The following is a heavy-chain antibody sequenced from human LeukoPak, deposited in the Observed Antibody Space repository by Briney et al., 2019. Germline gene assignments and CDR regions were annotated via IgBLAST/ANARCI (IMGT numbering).Heavy chain of an antibody. CDR3: ARDSKTSSLADP. V-gene: IGHV3-66*01. CDR1: GFTVSSNY. Sequence: GGSLRLSCAASGFTVSSNYMSWVRQAPGKGLEWVSVIYSGGSTYYADSVKGRFTISRDNSKSTLYLQMNSLRAEDTAVYYCARDSKTSSLADPWGQGTLVTVSS. J-gene: IGHJ5*02. CDR2: IYSGGST. D-gene: IGHD2-2*01.